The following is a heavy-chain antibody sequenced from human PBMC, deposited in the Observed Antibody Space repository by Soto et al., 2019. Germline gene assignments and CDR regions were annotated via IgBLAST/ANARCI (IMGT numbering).Heavy chain of an antibody. CDR3: ARVSTMIDVDY. J-gene: IGHJ4*02. V-gene: IGHV4-34*01. CDR2: INHSGST. CDR1: GGSFSGYY. Sequence: PSETLSLTCAVYGGSFSGYYCSCIRQPPGKGLEWIGEINHSGSTNYNPSLKSRVTISVDTSKNQFSLKLSSVTAADTAVYYCARVSTMIDVDYWGQGTLVTVSS. D-gene: IGHD3-22*01.